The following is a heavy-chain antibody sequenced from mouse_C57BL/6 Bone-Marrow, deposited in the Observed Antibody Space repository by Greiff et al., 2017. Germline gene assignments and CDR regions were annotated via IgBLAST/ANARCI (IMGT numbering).Heavy chain of an antibody. CDR3: AKHEGDYCGSSPFAY. CDR1: GFSLTSYG. D-gene: IGHD1-1*01. V-gene: IGHV2-9*01. Sequence: VQLQESGPGLVAPSQSLSITCTVSGFSLTSYGVDWVRQPPGKGLEWLGVIWGGGSTHSTSALMSRLSISKDNSKSQVFFNMNSLQTDDTAMYYCAKHEGDYCGSSPFAYWGQGTLVTVSA. CDR2: IWGGGST. J-gene: IGHJ3*01.